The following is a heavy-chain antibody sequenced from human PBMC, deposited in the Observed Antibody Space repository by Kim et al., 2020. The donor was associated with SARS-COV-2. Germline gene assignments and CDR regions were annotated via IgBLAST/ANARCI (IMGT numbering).Heavy chain of an antibody. D-gene: IGHD6-13*01. J-gene: IGHJ5*02. Sequence: GGSLRLSCAASGFTFSSYAMSWVRQAPGKGLEWVSAISGSGGSTYYADSVKGRFTISRDNSKNTLYLQMNSLRAEDTAVYYCAKAKIRSSSWYANNWFDPWGQGTLVTVSS. V-gene: IGHV3-23*01. CDR3: AKAKIRSSSWYANNWFDP. CDR2: ISGSGGST. CDR1: GFTFSSYA.